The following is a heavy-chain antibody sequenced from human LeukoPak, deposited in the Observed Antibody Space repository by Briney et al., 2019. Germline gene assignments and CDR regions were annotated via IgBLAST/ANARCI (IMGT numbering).Heavy chain of an antibody. CDR3: AKAATQAVAGSAFDY. Sequence: GGSLRLSCAASGFTFSSYGMHWVRQAPGKGLEWVAVISYDGSNKYYADSVKGRFTISRDNSKNTLYLQMNSLRAEETAVYYCAKAATQAVAGSAFDYWGQGTLVTVSS. V-gene: IGHV3-30*18. D-gene: IGHD6-19*01. CDR1: GFTFSSYG. CDR2: ISYDGSNK. J-gene: IGHJ4*02.